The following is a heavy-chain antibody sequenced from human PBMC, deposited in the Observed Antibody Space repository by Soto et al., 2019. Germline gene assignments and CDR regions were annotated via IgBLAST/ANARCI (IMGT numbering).Heavy chain of an antibody. Sequence: QVQLVESGGGVVQPGRSLRLSCAASGFTFSSYGMHWVRQAPGKGLEWVAVISYDGSNKYYADSVKGRFTISRDNSNNTLYLQMNSLRAEDTAVYYCAKVRPRGGGIAAAGITDYWGQGTLVTVSS. CDR2: ISYDGSNK. V-gene: IGHV3-30*18. CDR1: GFTFSSYG. CDR3: AKVRPRGGGIAAAGITDY. D-gene: IGHD6-13*01. J-gene: IGHJ4*02.